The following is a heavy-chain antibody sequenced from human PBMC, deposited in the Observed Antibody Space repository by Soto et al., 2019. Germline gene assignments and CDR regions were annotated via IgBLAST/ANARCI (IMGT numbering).Heavy chain of an antibody. CDR1: GFTFSSYA. CDR3: ARDRKGQWQYYYYGMDV. J-gene: IGHJ6*02. CDR2: ISYDGSNK. Sequence: GSLRLSCAASGFTFSSYAMHWVRQAPGKGLEWVAVISYDGSNKYYADSVKGRFTISRDNSKNTLYLQMNSLRAEDTAVYYCARDRKGQWQYYYYGMDVWGQGTTVTVSS. D-gene: IGHD6-19*01. V-gene: IGHV3-30-3*01.